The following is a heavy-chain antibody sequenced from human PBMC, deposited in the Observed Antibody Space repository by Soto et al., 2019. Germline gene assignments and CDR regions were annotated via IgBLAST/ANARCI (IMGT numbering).Heavy chain of an antibody. V-gene: IGHV3-9*01. CDR3: AAKHRGYSYGSLDY. CDR1: GFTFDEYA. CDR2: ISWNSGSI. D-gene: IGHD5-18*01. Sequence: GGSLRLSCAASGFTFDEYAMHWVRQAPGKGLEWVSGISWNSGSIGYADSVKGRFTISRDNAKNSLYLQMNSLRAEDTALYYCAAKHRGYSYGSLDYWGQGTLVTVSS. J-gene: IGHJ4*02.